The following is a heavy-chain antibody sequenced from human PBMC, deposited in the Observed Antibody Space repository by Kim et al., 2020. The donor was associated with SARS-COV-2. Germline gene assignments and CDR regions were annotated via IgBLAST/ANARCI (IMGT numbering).Heavy chain of an antibody. CDR3: TSGPDYYDSAAYYHDY. CDR2: IRSKRYDETT. D-gene: IGHD3-22*01. Sequence: GGSLRLSCTTSGLNFADYAMNWFRQAPGKGLEWVAFIRSKRYDETTEYAASVKGRFIISRDDSKRIAYLQMNGLKTEDTAVYYCTSGPDYYDSAAYYHDYWGQGTLVTVSS. CDR1: GLNFADYA. J-gene: IGHJ4*02. V-gene: IGHV3-49*03.